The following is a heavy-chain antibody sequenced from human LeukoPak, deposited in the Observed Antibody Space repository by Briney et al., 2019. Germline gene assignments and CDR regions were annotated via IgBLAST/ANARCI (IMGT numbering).Heavy chain of an antibody. CDR1: GYTLTELS. D-gene: IGHD6-6*01. J-gene: IGHJ6*03. V-gene: IGHV1-24*01. CDR3: ATSRPSSIAALNYYYYYYMDV. Sequence: ASVKVSCKVSGYTLTELSMHWVRQAPGKGLEWMGGFDPEDGETIYAQKFQGRVTMTEDTSTDTAYMELSSLRSEDTAVYYCATSRPSSIAALNYYYYYYMDVWGKGTTVTVSS. CDR2: FDPEDGET.